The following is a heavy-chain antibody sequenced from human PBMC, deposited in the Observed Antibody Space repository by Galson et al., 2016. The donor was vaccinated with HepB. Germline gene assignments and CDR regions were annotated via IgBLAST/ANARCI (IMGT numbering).Heavy chain of an antibody. CDR2: INQDGSEN. CDR1: GFTSSSYW. CDR3: ARVGPPPEGYPAHWGGMDV. J-gene: IGHJ6*02. V-gene: IGHV3-7*03. D-gene: IGHD3-16*01. Sequence: SLRLSCAASGFTSSSYWMSWVRQPPGKGLEWVAMINQDGSENYYVDSVKGRFTISRDNAKNLLFLQMNSLRAEDTAIYYCARVGPPPEGYPAHWGGMDVGGQGTTVTVAS.